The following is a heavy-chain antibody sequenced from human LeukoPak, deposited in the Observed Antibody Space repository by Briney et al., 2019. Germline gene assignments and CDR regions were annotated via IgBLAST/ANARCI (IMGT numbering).Heavy chain of an antibody. CDR2: INHSGST. Sequence: PSETLSLTCAVYGGSFSGYYWSWIRQPPGKRLEWIGEINHSGSTNYNPSLKSRVTISVDTSKNQFSLMLRSVTAADTAVYYCARRYCSGGSCYSDRGAFDIWGQGTMVTVSS. CDR3: ARRYCSGGSCYSDRGAFDI. V-gene: IGHV4-34*01. CDR1: GGSFSGYY. D-gene: IGHD2-15*01. J-gene: IGHJ3*02.